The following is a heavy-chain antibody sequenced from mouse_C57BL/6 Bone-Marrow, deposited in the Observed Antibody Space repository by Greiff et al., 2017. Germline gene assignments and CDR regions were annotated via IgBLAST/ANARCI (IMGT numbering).Heavy chain of an antibody. Sequence: VQLQQSGAELVRPGASVKLSCKASGYTFTDYYINWVKQSPGQGLEWIARIYPGSGNTYYNEKFKGKATLTAEKSSSTAYMQLSSLTSEDSAVYFCARFIYYGSIFDYWGQGTTLTVSS. CDR1: GYTFTDYY. CDR3: ARFIYYGSIFDY. D-gene: IGHD1-1*01. CDR2: IYPGSGNT. J-gene: IGHJ2*01. V-gene: IGHV1-76*01.